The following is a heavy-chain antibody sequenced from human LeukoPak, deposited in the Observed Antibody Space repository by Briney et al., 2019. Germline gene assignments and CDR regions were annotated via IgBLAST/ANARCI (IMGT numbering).Heavy chain of an antibody. CDR1: GGSFSGYY. V-gene: IGHV4-34*01. J-gene: IGHJ4*02. CDR3: ARARITMVRGVIIIRGGHFDS. Sequence: SETLSLTCAVYGGSFSGYYWSWIRQAPGKGLEWIGEINHSGSTNYNPSLKSRVTIPVDTSKNQFSLKLSSVTAADTAIYYCARARITMVRGVIIIRGGHFDSWGQGTLVTVSS. D-gene: IGHD3-10*01. CDR2: INHSGST.